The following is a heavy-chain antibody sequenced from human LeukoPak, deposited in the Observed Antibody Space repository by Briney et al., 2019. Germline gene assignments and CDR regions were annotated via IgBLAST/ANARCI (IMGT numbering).Heavy chain of an antibody. CDR2: IRSDGGIT. CDR1: GFTLSSYW. J-gene: IGHJ4*02. CDR3: GRNFVGVTTSDFDH. Sequence: GGSLILSCAASGFTLSSYWMHWVRQAPGKGLVWVSRIRSDGGITDYADSVKGRFTISRDNAKNTVYLQMNSLRAEDTAVYYCGRNFVGVTTSDFDHWGQGTLVTVSS. D-gene: IGHD1-26*01. V-gene: IGHV3-74*01.